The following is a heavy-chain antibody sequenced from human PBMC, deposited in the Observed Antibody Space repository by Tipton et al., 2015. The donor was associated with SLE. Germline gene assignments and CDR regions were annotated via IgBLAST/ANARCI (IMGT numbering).Heavy chain of an antibody. CDR2: VYDSGTT. CDR3: ATTGEQMSTIYDTFDI. V-gene: IGHV4-34*01. D-gene: IGHD5-24*01. J-gene: IGHJ3*02. CDR1: GGSLSNYY. Sequence: TLSLTCAVYGGSLSNYYWSWIRQSPGKGLEWIGSVYDSGTTYYNPSLKSRVIISLDTSKNQFSLRLTSVAAADTAVYYCATTGEQMSTIYDTFDIWGRGTKVTVSS.